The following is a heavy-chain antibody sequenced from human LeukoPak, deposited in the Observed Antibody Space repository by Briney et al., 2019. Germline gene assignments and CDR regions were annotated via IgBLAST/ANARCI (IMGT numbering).Heavy chain of an antibody. Sequence: GGSLRLSCAAPGFTFSSYSMNWVRQAPGKGLEWVSSISSSSSYIYYADSVKGRFTISRDNAKNSLYLQMNSLRAEDTAVYYCARGDASGYSSGWYGYWGQGTLVTVSS. CDR3: ARGDASGYSSGWYGY. D-gene: IGHD6-19*01. CDR1: GFTFSSYS. CDR2: ISSSSSYI. J-gene: IGHJ4*02. V-gene: IGHV3-21*01.